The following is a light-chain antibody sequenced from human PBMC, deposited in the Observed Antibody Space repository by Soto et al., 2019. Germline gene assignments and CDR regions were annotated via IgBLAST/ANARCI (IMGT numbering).Light chain of an antibody. Sequence: EIVLTQSPATLSLSPGERATLSCRASQSVSSYLAWYQQKPGQAPRLLIYDASNRATGIPARFSGSGSGTNFTLTISSPEPEDFAVYYCQQRSNGPLTFGGGTKVDIK. V-gene: IGKV3-11*01. CDR2: DAS. CDR1: QSVSSY. CDR3: QQRSNGPLT. J-gene: IGKJ4*01.